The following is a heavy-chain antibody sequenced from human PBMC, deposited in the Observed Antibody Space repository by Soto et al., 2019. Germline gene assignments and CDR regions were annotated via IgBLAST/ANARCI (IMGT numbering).Heavy chain of an antibody. Sequence: EVQLVESGGGLIQPGGSLKLSCAASGFTVGNHYMSWVRQAPGKGLEWVSLIYSTGTTKYADSVKGRFTVSRDNAKNALYFHINSLRAKDTAVYYCAKDGRGSGSHYNSFGYWGQGTLVTVSS. CDR1: GFTVGNHY. CDR2: IYSTGTT. CDR3: AKDGRGSGSHYNSFGY. D-gene: IGHD3-10*01. V-gene: IGHV3-53*01. J-gene: IGHJ4*02.